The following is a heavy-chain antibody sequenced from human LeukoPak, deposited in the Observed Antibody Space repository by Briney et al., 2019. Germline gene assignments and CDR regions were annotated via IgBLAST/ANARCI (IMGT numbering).Heavy chain of an antibody. CDR1: GFCFSSYG. J-gene: IGHJ3*02. D-gene: IGHD3-10*01. V-gene: IGHV3-33*03. Sequence: GGSLTLSCVPSGFCFSSYGMHWVRQAAGRGLAWVAAIWYDGSKKNYRDSVKDQSHISIAKPKNTLYLQMNSLRAEDTAVYYCAKETYYGSGSYYHIPDPFDIWGQGTMVTVSS. CDR2: IWYDGSKK. CDR3: AKETYYGSGSYYHIPDPFDI.